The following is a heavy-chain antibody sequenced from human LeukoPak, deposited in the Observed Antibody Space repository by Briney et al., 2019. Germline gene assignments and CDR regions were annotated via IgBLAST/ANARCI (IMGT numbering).Heavy chain of an antibody. Sequence: GGSLRLSCAASGFTFSNAWMSWVRRAPGKGLEWVGRIKSKTDGGTTDYAAPVKGRFTISRDDSKNTLYLQMNSLKTEDTAVYYCTTEAYDYVWGSYRYPIDYWGQGTLVTVSS. J-gene: IGHJ4*02. CDR2: IKSKTDGGTT. D-gene: IGHD3-16*02. CDR3: TTEAYDYVWGSYRYPIDY. V-gene: IGHV3-15*01. CDR1: GFTFSNAW.